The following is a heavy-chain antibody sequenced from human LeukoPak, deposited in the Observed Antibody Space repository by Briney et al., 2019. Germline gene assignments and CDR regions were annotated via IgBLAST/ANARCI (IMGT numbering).Heavy chain of an antibody. CDR1: GYTFTSYD. D-gene: IGHD2-2*01. CDR2: MNPNSGNT. J-gene: IGHJ4*02. Sequence: ASVKDSCKCSGYTFTSYDINWVRQATGQELEWMGWMNPNSGNTGYAQKFQGRVTMTRDTSISTAYMELSSLRSEDTAVYYCARVRGYCSSTSCYRVYYFDYWGQGTLVTVSS. V-gene: IGHV1-8*01. CDR3: ARVRGYCSSTSCYRVYYFDY.